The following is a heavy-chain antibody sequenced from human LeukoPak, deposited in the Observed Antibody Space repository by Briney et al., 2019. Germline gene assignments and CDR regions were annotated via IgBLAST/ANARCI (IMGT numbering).Heavy chain of an antibody. Sequence: PSETLSLTCTVSGGSVSSSNYYWGWIRQPPGEGLEWIGSISYSGSTFYNPSLKSRLTISVDTSKNQFSLKLSSVAAADTALYYCAEIGTGGTHFDYWGQGTLVTVSS. CDR3: AEIGTGGTHFDY. CDR1: GGSVSSSNYY. V-gene: IGHV4-39*01. J-gene: IGHJ4*02. D-gene: IGHD6-13*01. CDR2: ISYSGST.